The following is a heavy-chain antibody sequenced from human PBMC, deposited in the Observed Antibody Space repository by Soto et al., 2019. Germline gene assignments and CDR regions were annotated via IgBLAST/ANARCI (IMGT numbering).Heavy chain of an antibody. CDR2: MNPNSGNT. CDR3: ARDGIEARLILGAYYYYGMDV. CDR1: GYTFTSYD. J-gene: IGHJ6*02. V-gene: IGHV1-8*01. Sequence: QVQLVQSGAEVKKPGASVKVSCKASGYTFTSYDINWVRQATGQGLEWMGWMNPNSGNTGYAQKFQGRVTMTRNTSISTAYMELSSLRSEDTDVYYCARDGIEARLILGAYYYYGMDVWGQGTTVTVSS. D-gene: IGHD6-6*01.